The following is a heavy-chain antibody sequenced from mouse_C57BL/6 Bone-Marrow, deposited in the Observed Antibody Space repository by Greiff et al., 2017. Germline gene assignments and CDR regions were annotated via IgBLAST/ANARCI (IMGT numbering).Heavy chain of an antibody. CDR3: AREGIYYGYDVVFAY. Sequence: HVQLQQPGAELVRPGTSVKLSCKASGYTFTSYWMHWVKQRPGQGLEWIGVIDPSDSYTNYNQKFKGKATLTVDTSSSTAYMQLSSLTSEDSAVYYCAREGIYYGYDVVFAYWGQGTLVTVSA. CDR1: GYTFTSYW. CDR2: IDPSDSYT. J-gene: IGHJ3*01. V-gene: IGHV1-59*01. D-gene: IGHD2-2*01.